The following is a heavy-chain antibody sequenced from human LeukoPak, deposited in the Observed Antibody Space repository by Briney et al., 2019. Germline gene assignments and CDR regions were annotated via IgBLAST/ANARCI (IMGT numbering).Heavy chain of an antibody. CDR3: ARGSLPLSPALEWLDNWFDP. D-gene: IGHD3-3*01. V-gene: IGHV1-8*01. CDR1: GYTFTSYD. J-gene: IGHJ5*02. CDR2: MNPNSGNT. Sequence: ASVKVSCKASGYTFTSYDINWVRQATGQGLEWMGWMNPNSGNTGYAQKFQGRVTMTRNTSISTAYMELSSLRSEDTAVYYCARGSLPLSPALEWLDNWFDPWGQGTLVTVSS.